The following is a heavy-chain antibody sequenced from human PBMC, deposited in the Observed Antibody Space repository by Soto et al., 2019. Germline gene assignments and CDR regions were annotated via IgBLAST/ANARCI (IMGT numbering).Heavy chain of an antibody. D-gene: IGHD2-2*01. J-gene: IGHJ4*02. V-gene: IGHV4-31*03. CDR3: ARAWVSHYCSSTSCYGPIDY. Sequence: SETLSLTCTVSGGSISSGGYYWSWIRQHPGKGLEWIGYIYYSGSTYYNPSLKSRVTISVDTSKNQFSLKLSSVTAADTAVYYCARAWVSHYCSSTSCYGPIDYWGQGTLVTVSS. CDR1: GGSISSGGYY. CDR2: IYYSGST.